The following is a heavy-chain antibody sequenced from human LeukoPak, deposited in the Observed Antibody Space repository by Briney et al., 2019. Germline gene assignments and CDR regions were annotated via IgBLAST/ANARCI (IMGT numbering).Heavy chain of an antibody. CDR3: TRGINMIRGAYDC. D-gene: IGHD3-10*01. CDR2: IDSDGRTT. Sequence: PGGSLRLSCAASGFTFSSNWMHWVRQGPGKGLMWVSRIDSDGRTTAYADSVKGRFTISRDNDKNTLYLQMNSLRAEDTAVYFCTRGINMIRGAYDCWGQGTLVTVSS. J-gene: IGHJ4*02. V-gene: IGHV3-74*01. CDR1: GFTFSSNW.